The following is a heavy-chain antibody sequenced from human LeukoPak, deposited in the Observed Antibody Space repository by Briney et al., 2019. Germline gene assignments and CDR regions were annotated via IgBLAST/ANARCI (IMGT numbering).Heavy chain of an antibody. J-gene: IGHJ5*02. V-gene: IGHV1-3*03. CDR3: ARDSGYSSGWYWFDP. CDR1: GYTFTSYA. D-gene: IGHD6-19*01. Sequence: ASVKVSCKASGYTFTSYAMHWVRQALGQRLEWMGWINAGNGNTKYSQEFQGRVTITRDTSASTAYMELSSLRSEDMAVYYCARDSGYSSGWYWFDPWGQGTLVTVSS. CDR2: INAGNGNT.